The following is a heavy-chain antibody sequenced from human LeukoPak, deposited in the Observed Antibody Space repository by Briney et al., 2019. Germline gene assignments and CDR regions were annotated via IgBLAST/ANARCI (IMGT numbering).Heavy chain of an antibody. V-gene: IGHV3-74*01. CDR3: AKLPSSSSWGRVLDY. D-gene: IGHD6-13*01. Sequence: GGSLRLSCAASGFTFTDYWMHWVRQAPGKGLVWVSRSNSDESSTSYADSVKGRFTISRDNSKNTLYLQMNSLRAEDTAVYYCAKLPSSSSWGRVLDYWGQGTLVTVSS. CDR1: GFTFTDYW. J-gene: IGHJ4*02. CDR2: SNSDESST.